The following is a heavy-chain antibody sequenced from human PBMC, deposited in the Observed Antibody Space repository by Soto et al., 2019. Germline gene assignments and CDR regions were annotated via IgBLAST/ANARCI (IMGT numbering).Heavy chain of an antibody. V-gene: IGHV4-34*01. D-gene: IGHD3-9*01. CDR2: INHSGST. CDR1: GGSFSGYY. CDR3: ARGRGVDPLQYYDILTGYYSFDY. Sequence: SETLSLTCAVYGGSFSGYYWSWIRQPPGKGLEWIGEINHSGSTNYNPSLKSRVTISVDTSKNQFSLKLSSVTAADTAVYYCARGRGVDPLQYYDILTGYYSFDYWGQGTLVTVSS. J-gene: IGHJ4*02.